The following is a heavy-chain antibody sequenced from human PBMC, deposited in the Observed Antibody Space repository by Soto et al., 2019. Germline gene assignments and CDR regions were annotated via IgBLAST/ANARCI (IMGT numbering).Heavy chain of an antibody. CDR2: IYYSGST. Sequence: SETLSLTCTVSGGSISSGDYYWSWIRQPPGKGLEWIGYIYYSGSTYYNPSLKSRVTISVDTSKNQFSLKLSSVTAADTAVYYCARGLYSSSSPSPVDYWGQGTLVTVS. CDR1: GGSISSGDYY. D-gene: IGHD6-6*01. J-gene: IGHJ4*02. V-gene: IGHV4-30-4*01. CDR3: ARGLYSSSSPSPVDY.